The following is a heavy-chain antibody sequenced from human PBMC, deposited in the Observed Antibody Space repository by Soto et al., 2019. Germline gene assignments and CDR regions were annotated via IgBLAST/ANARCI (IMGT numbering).Heavy chain of an antibody. V-gene: IGHV5-10-1*01. CDR3: ARGGGYQLPKDY. CDR2: IDPSDSYT. Sequence: LKISCKGSGYSFTSYWISWVRQMPGKGLEWMGRIDPSDSYTNYSPSFQGHVTISADKSISTAYLQWSSLKASDTAMYYCARGGGYQLPKDYWGQGTLVTVSS. CDR1: GYSFTSYW. D-gene: IGHD2-2*01. J-gene: IGHJ4*02.